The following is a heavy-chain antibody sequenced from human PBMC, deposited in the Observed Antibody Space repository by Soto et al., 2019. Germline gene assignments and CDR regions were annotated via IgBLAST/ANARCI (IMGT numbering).Heavy chain of an antibody. CDR3: ARGQPRSWYRGYNWFDP. CDR2: IYYSGST. J-gene: IGHJ5*02. V-gene: IGHV4-31*03. CDR1: GGSISSGGYY. Sequence: TLSLSGTVSGGSISSGGYYWSWIRQHPGKGLEWIGYIYYSGSTYYNPSLKSRVTISVDTSKNQFSLKLSSVTAADTAVYYCARGQPRSWYRGYNWFDPWGQGTLVTVSS. D-gene: IGHD6-13*01.